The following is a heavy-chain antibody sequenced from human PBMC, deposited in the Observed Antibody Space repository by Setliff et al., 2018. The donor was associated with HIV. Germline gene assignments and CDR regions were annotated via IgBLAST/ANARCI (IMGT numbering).Heavy chain of an antibody. CDR3: ARDHRPNYYDNSGSPGY. CDR2: ISGHNGDT. J-gene: IGHJ4*02. V-gene: IGHV1-18*01. D-gene: IGHD3-22*01. CDR1: GYTFSRYD. Sequence: ASVKVSCKASGYTFSRYDVTWVRQAPGQGLEWMGGISGHNGDTKYPQKFQGRVTVTTDTSTSPAYMELRSLRSDDTAVYYCARDHRPNYYDNSGSPGYWGQGTLVTVS.